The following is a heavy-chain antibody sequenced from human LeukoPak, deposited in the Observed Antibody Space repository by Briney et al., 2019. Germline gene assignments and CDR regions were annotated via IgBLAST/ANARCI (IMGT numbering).Heavy chain of an antibody. V-gene: IGHV4-4*07. J-gene: IGHJ6*02. Sequence: SETLSLTCTVSGGSISSYYWSWIRQPPGKGLEWIGRIYTSGSTNYNPSLKSRVTMSVDTSKNQFSLKLSSVTAADTAVYYCARVQAAVADPDYYYYYGMDVWGQGTTVTVSS. CDR1: GGSISSYY. CDR3: ARVQAAVADPDYYYYYGMDV. CDR2: IYTSGST. D-gene: IGHD6-19*01.